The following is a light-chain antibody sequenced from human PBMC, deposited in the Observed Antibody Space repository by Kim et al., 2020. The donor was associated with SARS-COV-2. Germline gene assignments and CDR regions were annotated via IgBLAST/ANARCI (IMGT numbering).Light chain of an antibody. J-gene: IGLJ2*01. CDR1: TSNIGTAYD. CDR3: QSFDISLNAVI. CDR2: SND. V-gene: IGLV1-40*01. Sequence: QTVTNSCTGSTSNIGTAYDVHWYQQLPGSAPKLLIYSNDYRPSGVPDRFSASKSGTSASLAITELQAEDEADYFCQSFDISLNAVIFGGGTQLTVL.